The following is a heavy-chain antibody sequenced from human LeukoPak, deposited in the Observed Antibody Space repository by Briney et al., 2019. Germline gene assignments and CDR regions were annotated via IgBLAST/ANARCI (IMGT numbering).Heavy chain of an antibody. CDR2: IYSGGST. J-gene: IGHJ4*02. D-gene: IGHD3-9*01. CDR3: AKGVISTATYFSYFDY. Sequence: GGSLRLSCAASGFTVSSNYMSWVRQAPGKGLEWVSVIYSGGSTYYADSVKGRFTISRDSSKNTLYVQMNNLRAEDTAVYYCAKGVISTATYFSYFDYWGQGTLVTVSS. CDR1: GFTVSSNY. V-gene: IGHV3-53*01.